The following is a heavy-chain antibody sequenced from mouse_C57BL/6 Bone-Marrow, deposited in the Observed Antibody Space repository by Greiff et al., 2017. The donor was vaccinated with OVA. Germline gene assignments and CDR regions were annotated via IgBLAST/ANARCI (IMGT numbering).Heavy chain of an antibody. J-gene: IGHJ3*01. CDR2: IDPSDSYT. Sequence: QVQLKQPGAELVMPGASVKLSCKASGYTFTSYWMHWVKQRPGQGLEWIGEIDPSDSYTNYNQKFKGKSTLTEDKSSSTAYMQLSSLTSEDSADYYCAREEDGGFAYWGQGTLVTVSA. CDR1: GYTFTSYW. CDR3: AREEDGGFAY. V-gene: IGHV1-69*01.